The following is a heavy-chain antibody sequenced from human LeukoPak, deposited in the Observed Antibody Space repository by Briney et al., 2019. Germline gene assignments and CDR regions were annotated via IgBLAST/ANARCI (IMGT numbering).Heavy chain of an antibody. CDR3: ARVSSGRYTN. V-gene: IGHV4-59*01. Sequence: SETLSLTCTVSGGSISSYYWSWIRQPPGKGLGWFGYIYYSGSTNYNPSLKSRVTISVDTSKNQFSLKLSSVTAADTAVYYCARVSSGRYTNWGQGTLVTVSS. CDR1: GGSISSYY. J-gene: IGHJ4*02. D-gene: IGHD1-14*01. CDR2: IYYSGST.